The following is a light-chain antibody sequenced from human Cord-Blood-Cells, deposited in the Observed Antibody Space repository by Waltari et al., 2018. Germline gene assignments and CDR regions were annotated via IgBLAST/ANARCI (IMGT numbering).Light chain of an antibody. CDR3: QQYNSYST. V-gene: IGKV1-5*03. Sequence: DIQMTQSPSTLSVSVGARVTITCRASQSISSWLAWYQQKPGKAPKLLIYKASSLESGVPSRFSGSGSGTEFTLTISSLQPDDFATYYCQQYNSYSTFGQGTKLEIK. CDR2: KAS. CDR1: QSISSW. J-gene: IGKJ2*01.